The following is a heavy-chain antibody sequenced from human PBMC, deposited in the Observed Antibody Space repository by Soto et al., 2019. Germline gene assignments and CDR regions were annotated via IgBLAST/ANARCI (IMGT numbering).Heavy chain of an antibody. CDR1: GYSFTSSW. Sequence: GESLQISCKGSGYSFTSSWISWMGQMPGTGLEWMGRIDPSDSYTNYSPSFQGHVTISADKSISTAYLQWSSLKASDTAMYYCARRNSYGYYYYGMDVWGQGTTVTVSS. CDR3: ARRNSYGYYYYGMDV. J-gene: IGHJ6*02. V-gene: IGHV5-10-1*01. CDR2: IDPSDSYT. D-gene: IGHD5-18*01.